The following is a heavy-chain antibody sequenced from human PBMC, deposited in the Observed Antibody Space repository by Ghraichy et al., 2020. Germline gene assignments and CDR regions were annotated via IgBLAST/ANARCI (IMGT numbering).Heavy chain of an antibody. CDR1: GFTVSSNY. CDR3: ARSLVSYGMDV. D-gene: IGHD2-8*02. Sequence: GGSLRLSCAASGFTVSSNYMSWVRQAPGKGLEWVSVIYSGGSTYYADSVKGRFTISRDNSKNTLYLQMNSLRAEDTAVYYCARSLVSYGMDVWGQGTTVTVSS. J-gene: IGHJ6*02. V-gene: IGHV3-53*01. CDR2: IYSGGST.